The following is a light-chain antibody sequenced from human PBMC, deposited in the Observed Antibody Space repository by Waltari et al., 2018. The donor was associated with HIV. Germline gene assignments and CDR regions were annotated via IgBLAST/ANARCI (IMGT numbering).Light chain of an antibody. CDR3: AAWDDSLNGPV. Sequence: QSVLTQPPSASGTPGPRVTLSCSGSTPNIGSNTINWYQQPPATAPKLLIYSNNQRPSGVPDRFSGSKSGTSASLAISGLQSEDEADYSCAAWDDSLNGPVFGGGTKLTVL. J-gene: IGLJ3*02. CDR1: TPNIGSNT. V-gene: IGLV1-44*01. CDR2: SNN.